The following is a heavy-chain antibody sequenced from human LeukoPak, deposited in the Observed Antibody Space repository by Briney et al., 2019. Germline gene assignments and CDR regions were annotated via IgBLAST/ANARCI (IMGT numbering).Heavy chain of an antibody. Sequence: SETLSLTCTVSGGSISSSSDYWGWIRQAPGKGLEWIGSIYYHENTYYNSSLKSRVTISVDTSKNQFSLKLSSVTAADTAVYYCARDHQSLLWFGEFDPWGQGTLVTVSS. CDR1: GGSISSSSDY. D-gene: IGHD3-10*01. V-gene: IGHV4-39*07. CDR3: ARDHQSLLWFGEFDP. J-gene: IGHJ5*02. CDR2: IYYHENT.